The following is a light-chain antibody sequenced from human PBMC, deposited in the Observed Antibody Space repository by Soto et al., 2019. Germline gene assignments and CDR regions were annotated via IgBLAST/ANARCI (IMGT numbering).Light chain of an antibody. CDR2: GAS. J-gene: IGKJ5*01. CDR1: QSVSSSY. Sequence: EIVLTQSPGTLSLSPGERATLSCRASQSVSSSYLAWYQQKPGQAPRLLIYGASSRATGLPDRFSGSGYGTDFTLTISRLEPEDCAVYYCQQYGSSPPITFGQGTRLEIK. CDR3: QQYGSSPPIT. V-gene: IGKV3-20*01.